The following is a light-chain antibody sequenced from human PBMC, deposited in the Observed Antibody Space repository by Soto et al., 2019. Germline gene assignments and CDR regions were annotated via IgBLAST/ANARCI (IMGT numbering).Light chain of an antibody. J-gene: IGLJ1*01. V-gene: IGLV2-23*02. CDR2: EVT. CDR3: CSYARSHYV. Sequence: QSVLTQPASVSGSPGQSITISCTGTSSDVGSYNLVSWYQQHPGTAPKLIISEVTKRPSGVSNRFSGSKSGNTASLTISGLQAEDEADYYCCSYARSHYVFGTGTKVTVL. CDR1: SSDVGSYNL.